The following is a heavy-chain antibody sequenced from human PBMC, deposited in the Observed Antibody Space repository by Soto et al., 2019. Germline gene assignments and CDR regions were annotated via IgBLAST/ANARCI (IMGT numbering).Heavy chain of an antibody. CDR1: GFTFSGSA. J-gene: IGHJ4*02. D-gene: IGHD2-15*01. Sequence: EVQLVESGGGLVQPGGSLKLSCAASGFTFSGSAMHWVRQAPGKGLEWVGRIRNKANSYATEYAASVEGRFTISRDESKNTAYLEMNSLKTEDTAVYYCTKRYCSGGTCHYDYWGQGTLVTVSS. V-gene: IGHV3-73*01. CDR2: IRNKANSYAT. CDR3: TKRYCSGGTCHYDY.